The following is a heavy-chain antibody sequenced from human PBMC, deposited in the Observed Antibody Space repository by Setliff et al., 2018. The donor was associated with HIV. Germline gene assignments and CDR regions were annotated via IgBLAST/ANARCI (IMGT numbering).Heavy chain of an antibody. Sequence: SETLSLTCTVSGGFIGTYYWSWIRQSPGKGLEWIGSVYYTGGTNYNPSLESRVTMSVDTSKNQFSLRLMSLTAADTAIYYCARGRVTLNGVAAGHHYMDVWGKGNTVTVSS. CDR1: GGFIGTYY. D-gene: IGHD3-3*01. V-gene: IGHV4-59*13. CDR2: VYYTGGT. CDR3: ARGRVTLNGVAAGHHYMDV. J-gene: IGHJ6*03.